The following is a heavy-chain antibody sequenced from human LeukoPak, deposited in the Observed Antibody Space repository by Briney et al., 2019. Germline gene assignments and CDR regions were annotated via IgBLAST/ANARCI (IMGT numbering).Heavy chain of an antibody. J-gene: IGHJ4*02. D-gene: IGHD6-19*01. CDR2: ISSSSSYI. Sequence: GRSLRLSCAASGFTFSSYSMNWVRQAPGKGLEWVSSISSSSSYIYYADLVKGRFTISRDNAKNSLYLQMNSLRAEDTAVYYCARDPLAVAGFDYWGQGTLVTVSS. CDR3: ARDPLAVAGFDY. V-gene: IGHV3-21*01. CDR1: GFTFSSYS.